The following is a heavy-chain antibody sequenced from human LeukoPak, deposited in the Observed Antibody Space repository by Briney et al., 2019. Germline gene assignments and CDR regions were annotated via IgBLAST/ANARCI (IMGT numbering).Heavy chain of an antibody. J-gene: IGHJ4*02. Sequence: GGTLRLSCAASGFTFSSYGMSWVRQAPGKGLEWVSAISGSGGSTYYADSVKGRFTISRDNSKNTLFLQMNSLRAEDTAVYYCAKKRGAYYYDLFDYWGQGTLVTVSS. CDR3: AKKRGAYYYDLFDY. CDR1: GFTFSSYG. CDR2: ISGSGGST. V-gene: IGHV3-23*01. D-gene: IGHD3-22*01.